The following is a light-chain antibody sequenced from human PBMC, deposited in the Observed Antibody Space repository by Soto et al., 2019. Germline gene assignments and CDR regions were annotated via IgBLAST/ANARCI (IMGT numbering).Light chain of an antibody. Sequence: QSVLTQPPSASGSPGQSVAISCTGTSSDIGGYNYVSWYQQHPGKAPKLVIYEVTKRPSGAPDRFSGSKSGNTASLTVSGLQAEDEGDYYCTSYADSNILIFGGGTKVTVL. J-gene: IGLJ2*01. V-gene: IGLV2-8*01. CDR2: EVT. CDR1: SSDIGGYNY. CDR3: TSYADSNILI.